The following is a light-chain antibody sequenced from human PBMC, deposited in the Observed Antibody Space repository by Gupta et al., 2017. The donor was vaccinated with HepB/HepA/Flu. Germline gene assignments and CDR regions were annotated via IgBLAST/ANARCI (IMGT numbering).Light chain of an antibody. Sequence: DIQMTQSPSSLSASVGDRVTITCRASQSISSYLNWYQQKPGKAPKLLIYAASSLQSGVPSRFSGSGDGTDFTLTISSRQPEDFATYYCQQRYSHSRTWTFGQGTKVEIK. V-gene: IGKV1-39*01. CDR1: QSISSY. CDR3: QQRYSHSRTWT. CDR2: AAS. J-gene: IGKJ1*01.